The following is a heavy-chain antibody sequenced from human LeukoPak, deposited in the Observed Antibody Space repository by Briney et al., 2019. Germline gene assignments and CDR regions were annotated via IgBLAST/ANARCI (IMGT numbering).Heavy chain of an antibody. Sequence: GSLRLSCAAFGITVSNNYMSWVRQAPGKGLEWVSVIYSGGPTYYADSVKGRFTISRDNSKNTLYLQMNSPRAEDTAVYYCARDRGFGVSVVNWFDPWAREPWSPSPQ. D-gene: IGHD2-21*01. CDR2: IYSGGPT. CDR1: GITVSNNY. CDR3: ARDRGFGVSVVNWFDP. J-gene: IGHJ5*02. V-gene: IGHV3-66*01.